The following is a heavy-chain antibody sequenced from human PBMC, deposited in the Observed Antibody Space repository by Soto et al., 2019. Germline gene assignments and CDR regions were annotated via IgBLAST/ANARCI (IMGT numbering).Heavy chain of an antibody. CDR2: INAGNGNT. CDR1: GYTFTSYA. D-gene: IGHD2-15*01. V-gene: IGHV1-3*01. CDR3: QTRGYCSGGSCYDDYGIDV. Sequence: QVQLVQSGAEVKKPGASVKVSCKASGYTFTSYAMHWVRQAPGQRLEWMGWINAGNGNTKYSQKFQGRVTITRDTSASTAYMELSSLRSEDTAVYYCQTRGYCSGGSCYDDYGIDVWGQGTTVTVSS. J-gene: IGHJ6*02.